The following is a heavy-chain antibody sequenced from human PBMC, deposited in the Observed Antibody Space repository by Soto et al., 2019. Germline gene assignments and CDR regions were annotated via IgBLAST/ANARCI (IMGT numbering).Heavy chain of an antibody. CDR3: ARLVVGSPRFDP. V-gene: IGHV3-11*03. Sequence: EGTLRLSCAASGFTFSDCCMSWIRQAPGQGLEWVSYISSRNDYTTYADSVKGRFTISRDNAKNSLSLQMNSLPADDTAIYYSARLVVGSPRFDPWGQGTLVTVSS. CDR1: GFTFSDCC. D-gene: IGHD2-15*01. CDR2: ISSRNDYT. J-gene: IGHJ5*02.